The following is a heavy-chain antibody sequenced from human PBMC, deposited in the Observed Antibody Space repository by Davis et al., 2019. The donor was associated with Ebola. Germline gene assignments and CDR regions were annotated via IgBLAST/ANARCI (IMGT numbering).Heavy chain of an antibody. CDR3: ARDNSNTHWPYYFDY. CDR1: GFTFSSYS. V-gene: IGHV3-48*04. CDR2: ISSSSSTI. D-gene: IGHD2/OR15-2a*01. Sequence: GESLKISCAASGFTFSSYSMNWVRQAPGKGLEWVSYISSSSSTIYYADSVKGRFTISRDNAKNSLYLQMNSLRAEDTALYYCARDNSNTHWPYYFDYWGQGTLVTVSS. J-gene: IGHJ4*02.